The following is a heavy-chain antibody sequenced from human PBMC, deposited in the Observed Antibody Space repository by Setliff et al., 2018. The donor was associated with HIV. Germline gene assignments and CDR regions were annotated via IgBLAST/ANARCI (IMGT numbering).Heavy chain of an antibody. CDR2: INVVNGNI. D-gene: IGHD3-10*01. Sequence: ASVKVSCKASGYTFTDYAMHWVRQAPGQRLEWVGWINVVNGNIKYSQKFQGRVTITRDTSASTAYMEVSSLRAEDTAVYHCARGGITMVRGKNHNWFDPWGQGTLVTVSS. CDR3: ARGGITMVRGKNHNWFDP. J-gene: IGHJ5*01. V-gene: IGHV1-3*01. CDR1: GYTFTDYA.